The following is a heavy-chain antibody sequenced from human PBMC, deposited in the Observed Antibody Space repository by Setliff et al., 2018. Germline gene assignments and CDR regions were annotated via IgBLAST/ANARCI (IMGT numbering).Heavy chain of an antibody. CDR2: WYTSGIT. Sequence: SETLSLTCTVSGGSISGGTYYWTWIRQPAGKGLEWIGHWYTSGITNYNPSLKSQVTISVDTSKNQFSLKLSSVTAADTAVFFCARGQNSYHPGSWGPLYDHWGQGTQVPSPQ. CDR3: ARGQNSYHPGSWGPLYDH. V-gene: IGHV4-61*09. D-gene: IGHD3-10*01. CDR1: GGSISGGTYY. J-gene: IGHJ4*02.